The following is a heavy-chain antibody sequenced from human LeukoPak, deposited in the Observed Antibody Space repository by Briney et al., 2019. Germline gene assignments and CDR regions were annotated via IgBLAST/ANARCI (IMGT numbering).Heavy chain of an antibody. V-gene: IGHV4-39*01. D-gene: IGHD2/OR15-2a*01. CDR2: IYYSGST. CDR3: ARHNSRAIFYDTGDGFDY. CDR1: GGSINSRNYY. Sequence: PSETPSLTCTVSGGSINSRNYYWGWIRQPPGKGLEWIGAIYYSGSTYYNPSLKSRVTISVDTSKNQFSLKLSSVNAADTAMYYCARHNSRAIFYDTGDGFDYWGQGTLVTVSP. J-gene: IGHJ4*02.